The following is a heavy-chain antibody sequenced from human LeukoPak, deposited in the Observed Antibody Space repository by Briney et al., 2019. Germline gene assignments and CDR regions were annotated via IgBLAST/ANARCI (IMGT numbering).Heavy chain of an antibody. CDR2: ISYDGSNN. Sequence: GGSLSLSCAASGFTFSSYAMHWVRHAPGQGLEWVAVISYDGSNNYYEDSVKGRFTISTDNSKNTLYLQMSSLRAEDTAVYYCARDKPLVVAAGYYFDYWGQGTLVTVSS. CDR3: ARDKPLVVAAGYYFDY. D-gene: IGHD2-15*01. V-gene: IGHV3-30*04. J-gene: IGHJ4*02. CDR1: GFTFSSYA.